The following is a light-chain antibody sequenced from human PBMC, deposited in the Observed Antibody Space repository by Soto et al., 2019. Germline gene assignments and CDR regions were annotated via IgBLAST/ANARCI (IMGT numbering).Light chain of an antibody. Sequence: IPMTPSPSTQSASIGDRVTIPFRASQSIGNWLAWYQQKPGRAPKLLMYEAPSLESGVPSRFSGSGSGTEFTLTISGLQPDDFATYHCQQYKSYLWTFGQGTKVDI. CDR3: QQYKSYLWT. CDR1: QSIGNW. CDR2: EAP. J-gene: IGKJ1*01. V-gene: IGKV1-5*03.